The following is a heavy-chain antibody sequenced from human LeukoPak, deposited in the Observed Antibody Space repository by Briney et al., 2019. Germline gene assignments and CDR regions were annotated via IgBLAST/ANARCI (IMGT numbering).Heavy chain of an antibody. CDR1: GGSIRGSTYY. V-gene: IGHV4-39*01. CDR3: ARAVRGVIIVYYYYNMDV. J-gene: IGHJ6*02. CDR2: FYYSGST. Sequence: PSETLSLTCTVSGGSIRGSTYYWGWIRQPPGKGLEWIGSFYYSGSTYYNPSLKSRVTISVDTSKNQFSLGLTPVTAADTGVYYCARAVRGVIIVYYYYNMDVWGQGTTVTVSS. D-gene: IGHD3-10*01.